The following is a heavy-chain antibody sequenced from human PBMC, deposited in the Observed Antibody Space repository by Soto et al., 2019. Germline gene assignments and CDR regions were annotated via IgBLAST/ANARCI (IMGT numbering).Heavy chain of an antibody. CDR1: GFTVSSNY. Sequence: LRLSCAASGFTVSSNYMRWVRQSPWEWLEWVSVIYSGGSTYYADSVKGRFTISRDNSKNTLYLQMNSLRAEDTAVYYCASLTSRRYSGSYGILDYYFDYWGQGTLVTVSS. CDR2: IYSGGST. CDR3: ASLTSRRYSGSYGILDYYFDY. J-gene: IGHJ4*02. V-gene: IGHV3-53*01. D-gene: IGHD1-26*01.